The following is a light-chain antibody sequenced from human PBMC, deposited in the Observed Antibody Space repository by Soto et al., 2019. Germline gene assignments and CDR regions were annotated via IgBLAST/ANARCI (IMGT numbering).Light chain of an antibody. Sequence: DIQVTQSPSSVSASVGDTVTITCGASQGIGTWLGWYQQKPGKAPNLLIHGASSLQSGVPSRFSASGSGTDFTLTITSLQPEDFTTYYCPQTHSFPFPFGQRTRLAIK. CDR3: PQTHSFPFP. J-gene: IGKJ5*01. CDR2: GAS. CDR1: QGIGTW. V-gene: IGKV1-12*01.